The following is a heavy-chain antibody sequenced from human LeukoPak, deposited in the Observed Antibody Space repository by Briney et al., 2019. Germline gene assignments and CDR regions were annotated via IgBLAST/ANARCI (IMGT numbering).Heavy chain of an antibody. V-gene: IGHV3-23*01. CDR1: GFTFSSYA. CDR3: AKYPTYYYDSSGYYYFDY. CDR2: ISGGGVGT. Sequence: GSLRLSCAASGFTFSSYAMSWVRQAPGKGLEWVSAISGGGVGTYYADSVKGRFTISGDNSKNTLYLQMNSLRAEDTAVYYCAKYPTYYYDSSGYYYFDYWGQGTLVTVSS. D-gene: IGHD3-22*01. J-gene: IGHJ4*02.